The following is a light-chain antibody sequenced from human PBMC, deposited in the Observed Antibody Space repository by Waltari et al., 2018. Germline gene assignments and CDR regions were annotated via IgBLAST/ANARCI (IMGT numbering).Light chain of an antibody. V-gene: IGLV10-54*01. Sequence: QAGLTQPPSVSKDLRQIAPLTSPGNSDNVGHQRATWRQQRLGRPPTLLSYRKNHRPSDISKRFTASRSGNTASLTITGGQPEDEADYYCSAWDSSLSAWVFGGGTRLTVL. J-gene: IGLJ3*02. CDR2: RKN. CDR1: SDNVGHQR. CDR3: SAWDSSLSAWV.